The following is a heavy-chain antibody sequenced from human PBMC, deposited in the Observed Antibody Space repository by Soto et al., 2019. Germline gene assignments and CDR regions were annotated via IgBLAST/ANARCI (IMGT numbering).Heavy chain of an antibody. D-gene: IGHD3-22*01. CDR2: INPSGGST. J-gene: IGHJ4*02. V-gene: IGHV1-46*01. CDR3: ARDGDSSGYYYSSYFDY. CDR1: GYTFTSYY. Sequence: GASVKVSCKASGYTFTSYYMHWVRQAPGQGLEWMGIINPSGGSTSYAQKFQGRVTMTRDTSTSTVYMELSSLRSEDTAVYYCARDGDSSGYYYSSYFDYWGQVTLVTVSS.